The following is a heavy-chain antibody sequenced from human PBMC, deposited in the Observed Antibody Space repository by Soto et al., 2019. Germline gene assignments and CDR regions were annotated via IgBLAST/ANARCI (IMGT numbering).Heavy chain of an antibody. CDR2: ISWNSGSI. V-gene: IGHV3-9*01. D-gene: IGHD6-19*01. J-gene: IGHJ4*02. CDR3: AKDIGVASPFSYFDY. CDR1: GFTFDDYA. Sequence: ESGGGLVPPGRSLRLSCAASGFTFDDYAMHWVRQAPGKGLEWVSGISWNSGSIGYADSVKGRFTISRDNAKNSLYLQMNSLRAEDTALYYCAKDIGVASPFSYFDYWGQGTLVTVSS.